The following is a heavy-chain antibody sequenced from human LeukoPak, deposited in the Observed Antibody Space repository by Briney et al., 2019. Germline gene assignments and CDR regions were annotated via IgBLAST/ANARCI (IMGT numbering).Heavy chain of an antibody. CDR1: GFTFDDYD. D-gene: IGHD2-2*01. CDR2: INWNGGST. J-gene: IGHJ4*02. CDR3: ARAALGYCSSTSCYGDY. V-gene: IGHV3-20*04. Sequence: GGSLRLSCAASGFTFDDYDMSWVRQAPGKGLEWVSGINWNGGSTGYADSVKGRFTISRDNAKNPLYLQMNSLRAEDTALYYCARAALGYCSSTSCYGDYWGQGTLVTVSS.